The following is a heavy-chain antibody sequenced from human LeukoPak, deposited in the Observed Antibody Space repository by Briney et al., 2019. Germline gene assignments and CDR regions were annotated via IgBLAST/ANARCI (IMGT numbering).Heavy chain of an antibody. J-gene: IGHJ3*02. CDR1: EFTFSNYA. D-gene: IGHD3-22*01. CDR2: STGTGYST. Sequence: GGSLRLSCAASEFTFSNYAMSWVRQAPGKGLEWVSGSTGTGYSTYYADSVKGRFTISRDNAKNSLYLQMNSLRAEDTAVYYCARDYDSSGYYYLGAFDIWGQGTMVTVSS. CDR3: ARDYDSSGYYYLGAFDI. V-gene: IGHV3-23*01.